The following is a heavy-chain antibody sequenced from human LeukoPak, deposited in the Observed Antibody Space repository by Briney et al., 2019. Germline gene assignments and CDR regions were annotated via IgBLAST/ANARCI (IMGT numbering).Heavy chain of an antibody. CDR3: ARDRGYYDSSGCYAYYFDY. V-gene: IGHV4-61*02. J-gene: IGHJ4*02. CDR2: IYTSGST. CDR1: GGSISSGSYY. D-gene: IGHD3-22*01. Sequence: PSETLSLTCSVSGGSISSGSYYWSWIRQPAGKGLEWIGRIYTSGSTNYNPSLKSRVTISVDTSKNQFSLKLSSVTAADTAVYYCARDRGYYDSSGCYAYYFDYWGQGTLVTVSS.